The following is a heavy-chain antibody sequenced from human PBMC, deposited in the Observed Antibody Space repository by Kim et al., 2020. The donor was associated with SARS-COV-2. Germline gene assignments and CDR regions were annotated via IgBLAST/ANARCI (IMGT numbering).Heavy chain of an antibody. CDR3: ARDISEMATILNWADAFDI. CDR1: GYTFTSYY. Sequence: ASVKVSCKASGYTFTSYYMHWVRQAPGQGLEWMGIINPSGGSTSYAQKFQGRVTMTRDTSTSTVYMELSSLRSEDTAVYYCARDISEMATILNWADAFDIWGQGTMVTVSS. V-gene: IGHV1-46*01. J-gene: IGHJ3*02. D-gene: IGHD5-12*01. CDR2: INPSGGST.